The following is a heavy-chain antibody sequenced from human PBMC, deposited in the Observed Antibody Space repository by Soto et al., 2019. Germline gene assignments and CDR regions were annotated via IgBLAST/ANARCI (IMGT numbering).Heavy chain of an antibody. CDR2: IHYSGGA. CDR3: ARRTPLYATESSRFDP. V-gene: IGHV4-39*01. CDR1: GGSITNNDYY. J-gene: IGHJ5*02. D-gene: IGHD3-16*01. Sequence: SETLSLTCIVSGGSITNNDYYWGWIRRPPGKGLEWIGTIHYSGGASYNPSLKSRVIISADTSKNQFSLRLSSVTAADTAVYYCARRTPLYATESSRFDPWGQGALVTVSS.